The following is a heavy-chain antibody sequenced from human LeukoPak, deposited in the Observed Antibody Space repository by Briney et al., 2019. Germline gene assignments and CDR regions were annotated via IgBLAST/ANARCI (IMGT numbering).Heavy chain of an antibody. CDR1: GITFSSYG. V-gene: IGHV3-23*01. CDR3: AKDREDYGGLVDY. J-gene: IGHJ4*02. Sequence: GSLRLSCAASGITFSSYGMSWVRQAPGKGLEWVSSISSTGGTTYYADSVKGRFTISRDNSKNTLYLQMNSLRAEDTAVYYCAKDREDYGGLVDYWGQGTLVTVSS. D-gene: IGHD4-23*01. CDR2: ISSTGGTT.